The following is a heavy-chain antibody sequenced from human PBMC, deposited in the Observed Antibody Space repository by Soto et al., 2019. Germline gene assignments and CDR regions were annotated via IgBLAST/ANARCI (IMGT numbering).Heavy chain of an antibody. Sequence: ETLSLTCTVSGGSIRSYYWSWIRPPPGKGLEWIGYIYYSGSTNYNPSLKSRVTISVDTSKNQFSLKLSSVTAADTAVYYCARSMVRGVIEGYFDYWGQGNLVTVSS. D-gene: IGHD3-10*01. CDR1: GGSIRSYY. CDR3: ARSMVRGVIEGYFDY. V-gene: IGHV4-59*01. CDR2: IYYSGST. J-gene: IGHJ4*02.